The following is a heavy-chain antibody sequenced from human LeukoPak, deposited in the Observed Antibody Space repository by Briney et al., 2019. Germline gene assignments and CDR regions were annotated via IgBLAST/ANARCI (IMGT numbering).Heavy chain of an antibody. Sequence: PGGSLRLSCAASGFTVSGNYMSWVRQAPGKGLEWVSVIYSGGSTYYADSVKGRFTISRDNSKNTLYLQMNSLRAEDTAVYYCARDSSNYYDSSGYYYYYGMDVWGQGTTVTVSS. CDR3: ARDSSNYYDSSGYYYYYGMDV. D-gene: IGHD3-22*01. CDR1: GFTVSGNY. CDR2: IYSGGST. V-gene: IGHV3-66*02. J-gene: IGHJ6*02.